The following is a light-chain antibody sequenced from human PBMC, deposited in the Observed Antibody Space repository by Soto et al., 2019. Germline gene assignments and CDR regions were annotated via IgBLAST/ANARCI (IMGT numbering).Light chain of an antibody. CDR3: QQLNSYPRIT. J-gene: IGKJ4*01. Sequence: IQLTQPPSSLSASVGDRVTITCRASQGISSYLAWYQQKPGKAPKLLIYAASTLQSGVPSRFSGSGSGTDFTLTISSLQPEDFATYYCQQLNSYPRITFGGGTKVEIK. CDR1: QGISSY. V-gene: IGKV1-9*01. CDR2: AAS.